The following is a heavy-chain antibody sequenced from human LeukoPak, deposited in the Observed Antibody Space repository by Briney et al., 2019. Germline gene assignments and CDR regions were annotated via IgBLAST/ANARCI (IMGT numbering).Heavy chain of an antibody. CDR3: ASRTASH. J-gene: IGHJ4*02. Sequence: PGGSLRLSCAASGFTFDDYAMHWVRQAPGKGLEWVSGISWNSGSIGYADSVKGRFTISRDNAKNSLYLQMNSLRAEDTAVYYCASRTASHWGQGTLVTVSS. CDR2: ISWNSGSI. D-gene: IGHD5-18*01. V-gene: IGHV3-9*01. CDR1: GFTFDDYA.